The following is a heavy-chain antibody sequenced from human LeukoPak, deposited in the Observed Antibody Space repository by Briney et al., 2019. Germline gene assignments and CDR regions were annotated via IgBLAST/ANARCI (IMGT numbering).Heavy chain of an antibody. D-gene: IGHD6-19*01. CDR1: GFTFSSYT. Sequence: GGSLRLSCAASGFTFSSYTMSWVRQAPGKGLEWVSAISGSGASTYYADSVKGRFAISRDNSKNTLYLQMNSLRVEDTAVYYCAKDPAVANTARRFQHWGQGTLVTVTS. CDR3: AKDPAVANTARRFQH. CDR2: ISGSGAST. V-gene: IGHV3-23*01. J-gene: IGHJ1*01.